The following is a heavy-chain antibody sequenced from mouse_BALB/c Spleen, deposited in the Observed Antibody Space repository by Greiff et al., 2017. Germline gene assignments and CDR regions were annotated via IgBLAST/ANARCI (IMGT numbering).Heavy chain of an antibody. Sequence: QVQLKESGPGLVAPSQSLSITCTVSGFSLTGYGVNWVRQPPGKGLEWLGMIWGDGSTDYNSALKSRLSISKDNSKSQVFLKMNSLQTDDTARYYCARGYGNYALYAMDYWGQGTSVTVSS. J-gene: IGHJ4*01. CDR1: GFSLTGYG. D-gene: IGHD2-10*02. V-gene: IGHV2-6-7*01. CDR3: ARGYGNYALYAMDY. CDR2: IWGDGST.